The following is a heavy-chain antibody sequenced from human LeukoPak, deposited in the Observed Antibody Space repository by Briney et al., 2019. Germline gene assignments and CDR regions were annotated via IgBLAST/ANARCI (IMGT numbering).Heavy chain of an antibody. J-gene: IGHJ4*02. V-gene: IGHV3-23*01. Sequence: GGSLRLSCAASGFTFSSYGMNWVRQAPGKGLEWVSGISGSGDSTYYADSVRGRFTISRDNSKNTLYLQMNSFRAEDTALYYCAKSKPYYYGSGSYYKNPFDDWGQGTLVTVSS. CDR3: AKSKPYYYGSGSYYKNPFDD. D-gene: IGHD3-10*01. CDR2: ISGSGDST. CDR1: GFTFSSYG.